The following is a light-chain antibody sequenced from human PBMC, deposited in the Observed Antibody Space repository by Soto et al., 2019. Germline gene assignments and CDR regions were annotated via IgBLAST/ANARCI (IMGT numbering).Light chain of an antibody. CDR2: EVT. CDR3: SSYTSSSSLAI. J-gene: IGLJ2*01. CDR1: SSDVGFYNH. Sequence: QSVLTQPASVSGSPGQSITISCSGTSSDVGFYNHVSRYQQHPGEAPKLLIYEVTIRPSGVSNRFSGSKSGNTASLTVSGLQAEDEGDYYCSSYTSSSSLAIFGGGTKVTVL. V-gene: IGLV2-14*01.